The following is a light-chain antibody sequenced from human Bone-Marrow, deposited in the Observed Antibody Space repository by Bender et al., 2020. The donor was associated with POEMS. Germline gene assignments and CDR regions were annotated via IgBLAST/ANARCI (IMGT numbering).Light chain of an antibody. CDR3: QSADNSVTDVL. J-gene: IGLJ2*01. CDR1: TLSKQY. CDR2: KDS. Sequence: VLTQPPSVSVSPGQTARITCSGDTLSKQYAYWYQQKPGQAPVLVIYKDSERPSGIPERFSGSSSGTTVTLTISGVQAEDEADYYCQSADNSVTDVLFGGGTKLTVL. V-gene: IGLV3-25*03.